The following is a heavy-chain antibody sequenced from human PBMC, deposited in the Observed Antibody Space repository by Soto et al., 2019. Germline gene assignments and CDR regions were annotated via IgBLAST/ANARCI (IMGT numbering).Heavy chain of an antibody. D-gene: IGHD6-6*01. Sequence: SVKVSCKASGGTFSSYAISWVRQAPGQGLEWMGGIIPIFGTANYAQKFQGRVTITADKSTSTAYMELSGLRSEDTAVYYCARASYSSSPLGYYYYYGMDVWGQGTTVTVSS. CDR1: GGTFSSYA. J-gene: IGHJ6*02. CDR2: IIPIFGTA. V-gene: IGHV1-69*06. CDR3: ARASYSSSPLGYYYYYGMDV.